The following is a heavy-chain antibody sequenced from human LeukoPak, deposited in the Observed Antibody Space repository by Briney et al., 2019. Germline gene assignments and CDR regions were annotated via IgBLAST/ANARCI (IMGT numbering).Heavy chain of an antibody. J-gene: IGHJ5*02. CDR2: IKQDGSEK. Sequence: PGGSLRLSCAASGFTFSNYWMIWVRQAPGKGLEWVGNIKQDGSEKRYADPVRGRFSISRDNAQTSLYLQMNSLRAEDTAVYYCARASDPWLQLTWGQGTLVTVSS. D-gene: IGHD5-24*01. CDR3: ARASDPWLQLT. V-gene: IGHV3-7*05. CDR1: GFTFSNYW.